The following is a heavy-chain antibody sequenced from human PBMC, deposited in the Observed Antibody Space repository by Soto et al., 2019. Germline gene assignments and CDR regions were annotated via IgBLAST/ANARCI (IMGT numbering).Heavy chain of an antibody. CDR3: AKDRRITGTTLFDY. J-gene: IGHJ4*02. V-gene: IGHV3-9*01. Sequence: GGSLRLSCAASGFTFDDYAMHWVRQAPGKGLEWVSGISWNSGSIGYADSVKGRFTISRDNAKNSLYLQMNSLRAEDTALYYCAKDRRITGTTLFDYWGQGTLVTVSS. CDR1: GFTFDDYA. CDR2: ISWNSGSI. D-gene: IGHD1-7*01.